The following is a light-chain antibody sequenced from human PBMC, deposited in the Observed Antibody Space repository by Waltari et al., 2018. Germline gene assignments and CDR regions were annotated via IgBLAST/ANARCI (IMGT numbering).Light chain of an antibody. CDR1: SSDVGGYNF. Sequence: QSALTQPRSVSGSPGQSVTISCTGTSSDVGGYNFVSWYQHHPHKAPKLMIYDVSKRPSGVPDRFSGSKSGNTASLIISGLQAEDEADYYCCSYAGSYTYVFGTGTKVTVL. V-gene: IGLV2-11*01. J-gene: IGLJ1*01. CDR3: CSYAGSYTYV. CDR2: DVS.